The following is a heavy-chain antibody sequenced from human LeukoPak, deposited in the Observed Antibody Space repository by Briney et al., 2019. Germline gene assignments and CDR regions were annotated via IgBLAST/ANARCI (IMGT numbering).Heavy chain of an antibody. CDR1: GYTFTSYY. Sequence: ASVKVSCKASGYTFTSYYMHWVRQAPGQGLEWMGIINPSGGSTSYAQKFQGRVTMTRNTSISTAYMELSSLRSEDTAVYYCARGRIVGATANDYWGQGTLVTVSS. CDR2: INPSGGST. D-gene: IGHD1-26*01. CDR3: ARGRIVGATANDY. V-gene: IGHV1-46*01. J-gene: IGHJ4*02.